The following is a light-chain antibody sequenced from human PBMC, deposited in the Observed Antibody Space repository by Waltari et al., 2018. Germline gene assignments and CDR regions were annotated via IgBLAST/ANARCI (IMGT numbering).Light chain of an antibody. J-gene: IGLJ2*01. V-gene: IGLV3-25*03. CDR3: QSADGSGTYVV. CDR2: QAT. Sequence: SYELTHPPPVSLSPGQRARITSSGDALPRLYANCFQQRTGHAHTLMIYQATQMPSRVPERFSGSSSGTTVTLTISEVQAEDEADYYCQSADGSGTYVVFGGGTKLTVL. CDR1: ALPRLY.